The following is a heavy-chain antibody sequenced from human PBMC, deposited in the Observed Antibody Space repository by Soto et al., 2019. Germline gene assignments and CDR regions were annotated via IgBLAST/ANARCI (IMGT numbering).Heavy chain of an antibody. CDR3: ARYDDRVYVHY. V-gene: IGHV3-33*01. CDR1: GFTFTHYG. J-gene: IGHJ4*02. CDR2: IWPVGSKK. D-gene: IGHD6-13*01. Sequence: SLTPSCAVAGFTFTHYGTHWDRQAPGKGLEWVAVIWPVGSKKYYRDSVTGRFTISRDSSKDTLYLQMNNRSAEDRAVYYCARYDDRVYVHYWGQGITVNVS.